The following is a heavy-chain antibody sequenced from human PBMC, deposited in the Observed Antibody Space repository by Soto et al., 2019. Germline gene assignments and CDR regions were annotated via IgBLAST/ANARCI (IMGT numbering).Heavy chain of an antibody. CDR1: GFTFGDYA. J-gene: IGHJ4*02. Sequence: EVQLVDSGGGLVQPGRSLRLSCTASGFTFGDYAMIWVRQAPGKGLEWVGYISSKTYGGTTDYAASVKGRFTISRDDSKSVVYLQMNSLKSEDTAIYYCTRRPPERRGYCSGGSCYPFYYWGQGTQVTVAS. D-gene: IGHD2-15*01. V-gene: IGHV3-49*04. CDR3: TRRPPERRGYCSGGSCYPFYY. CDR2: ISSKTYGGTT.